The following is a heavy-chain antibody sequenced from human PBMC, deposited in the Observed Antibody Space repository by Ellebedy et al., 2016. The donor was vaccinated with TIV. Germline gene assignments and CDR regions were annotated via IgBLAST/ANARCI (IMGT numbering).Heavy chain of an antibody. V-gene: IGHV3-11*01. CDR2: ISSSGITI. CDR1: GFTFSDYY. J-gene: IGHJ6*02. Sequence: GESLKISXAASGFTFSDYYMGWVRQAPGKGLEWLSYISSSGITIYDADSVKGRFTISRDNARNSLYLQMKSLRVEDTAVYYCARGAPRQYYYEMDVWGRGTTVTVSS. CDR3: ARGAPRQYYYEMDV.